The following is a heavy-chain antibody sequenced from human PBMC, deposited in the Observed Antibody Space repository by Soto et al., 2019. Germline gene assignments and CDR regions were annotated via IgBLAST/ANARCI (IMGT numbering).Heavy chain of an antibody. J-gene: IGHJ4*02. D-gene: IGHD2-21*02. Sequence: SETLSLTCTVSGGSISSSSYYWGWIRQPPGKGLEWIGSIYYSGSTYYNPSLKSRVTISVDTSKNQFSLKLSSVTAADTAVYYCARLPADYGDFVVTAIDDWGQGTLVTVSS. CDR3: ARLPADYGDFVVTAIDD. CDR2: IYYSGST. CDR1: GGSISSSSYY. V-gene: IGHV4-39*01.